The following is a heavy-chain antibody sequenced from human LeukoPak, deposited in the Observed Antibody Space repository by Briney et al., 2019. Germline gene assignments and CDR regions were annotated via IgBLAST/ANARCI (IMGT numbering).Heavy chain of an antibody. CDR1: GNTFSNYY. J-gene: IGHJ3*02. CDR3: ARPRIIRRAFDI. CDR2: IKPSDGAT. V-gene: IGHV1-46*01. D-gene: IGHD3-10*01. Sequence: ASVKVSCKASGNTFSNYYIHWVRQAPGPGLEWMGIIKPSDGATTSAQKFQGRVTMTRNTSISTAYMELSSLRSEDTAVYYCARPRIIRRAFDIWGQGTMVTVSS.